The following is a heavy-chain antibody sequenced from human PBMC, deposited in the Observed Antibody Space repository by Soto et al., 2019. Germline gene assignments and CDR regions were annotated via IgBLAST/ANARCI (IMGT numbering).Heavy chain of an antibody. CDR2: IWYDGSNK. Sequence: GGSLRLSCAASGFTFSSYGMHWVRQAPGKGLEWVAVIWYDGSNKYYADSVKGRFTISRDNSKNTLYLQMNSLRAEDTAVYYCARDRRRGDYGEYSCMDVWGQGTTVTVSS. V-gene: IGHV3-33*01. D-gene: IGHD4-17*01. CDR1: GFTFSSYG. J-gene: IGHJ6*02. CDR3: ARDRRRGDYGEYSCMDV.